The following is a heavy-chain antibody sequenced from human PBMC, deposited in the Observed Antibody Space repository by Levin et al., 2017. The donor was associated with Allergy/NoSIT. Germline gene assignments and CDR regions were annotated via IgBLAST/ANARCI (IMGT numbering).Heavy chain of an antibody. CDR2: VYYTGIT. D-gene: IGHD6-19*01. Sequence: PSETLSLTCTVSGGSTSTYRWSWIRQPPGKGLEWIATVYYTGITNYNPSLRPRSTISLDRSKNQISLRLISVTAADTAMYYCERDRLQWMPKLTYNNYGMDVWGQGTSITVSS. CDR3: ERDRLQWMPKLTYNNYGMDV. V-gene: IGHV4-59*01. CDR1: GGSTSTYR. J-gene: IGHJ6*02.